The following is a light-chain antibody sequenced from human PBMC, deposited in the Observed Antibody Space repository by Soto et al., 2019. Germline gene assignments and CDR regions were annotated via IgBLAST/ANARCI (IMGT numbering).Light chain of an antibody. J-gene: IGLJ1*01. CDR3: CSYAGSYTFSYV. CDR1: SSDVVGYNC. CDR2: DVS. V-gene: IGLV2-11*01. Sequence: YVLTQPRSVSRSPGQSVTFSCTGTSSDVVGYNCVSWYQQHPGKAPKLMIYDVSKRPSGVPARFSGSKSGNTASLTISGLQAEDEADYYCCSYAGSYTFSYVFGTGTKVTVL.